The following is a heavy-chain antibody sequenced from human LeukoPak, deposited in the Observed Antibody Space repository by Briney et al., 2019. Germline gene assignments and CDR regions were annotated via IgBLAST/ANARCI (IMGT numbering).Heavy chain of an antibody. CDR2: ISGSGGST. V-gene: IGHV3-23*01. CDR1: GFTFSSYS. Sequence: GGSLRLSCAASGFTFSSYSMNWVRQAPGKGLEWVSAISGSGGSTYYADSVKGRFTISRDNSKNTLYLQMNSLRAEDTAVYYCAKDTVKYYYYYMDVWGKGTTVTVSS. CDR3: AKDTVKYYYYYMDV. D-gene: IGHD4-11*01. J-gene: IGHJ6*03.